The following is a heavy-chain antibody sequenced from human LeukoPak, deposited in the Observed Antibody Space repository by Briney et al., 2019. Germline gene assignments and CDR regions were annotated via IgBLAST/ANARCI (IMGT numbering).Heavy chain of an antibody. D-gene: IGHD5-24*01. CDR3: ARGEMAPRVGHFDY. V-gene: IGHV4-39*07. Sequence: SETLSLTCTVSGGSISSSSYYWGWIRQPPGKGLEWIGSIYYSGSTYYNPSLKSRVTISVDTSKNQFSLKLSSVTAADTAVYFCARGEMAPRVGHFDYWGQGTQVTVSS. J-gene: IGHJ4*02. CDR2: IYYSGST. CDR1: GGSISSSSYY.